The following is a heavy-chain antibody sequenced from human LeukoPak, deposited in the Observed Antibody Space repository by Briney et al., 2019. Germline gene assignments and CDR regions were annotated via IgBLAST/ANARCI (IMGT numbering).Heavy chain of an antibody. V-gene: IGHV4-39*01. J-gene: IGHJ4*02. CDR3: ARFSSSSSYFAY. CDR2: IYYSGST. Sequence: PSETLSLTCTVSGGSISSSSYYWGWIRQPPGKGLEWIGSIYYSGSTYYNPSLKSRVTISVDTSKNQFSLKLSSVTAADTAVYYCARFSSSSSYFAYWGQGTLVTVSS. D-gene: IGHD6-13*01. CDR1: GGSISSSSYY.